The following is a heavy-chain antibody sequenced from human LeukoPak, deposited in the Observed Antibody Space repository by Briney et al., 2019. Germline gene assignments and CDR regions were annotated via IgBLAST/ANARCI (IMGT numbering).Heavy chain of an antibody. CDR3: AKDLFGRPGEIDY. CDR2: ISGSGGST. J-gene: IGHJ4*02. Sequence: PGGSLRLSCAASGFTFSSYAMSWVRQAPGKGPEWVSAISGSGGSTYYADSVKSRFTISRDNSKNTLYLQMNSLRAEDTAVYYCAKDLFGRPGEIDYWGQGTLVTVSS. V-gene: IGHV3-23*01. D-gene: IGHD2-21*01. CDR1: GFTFSSYA.